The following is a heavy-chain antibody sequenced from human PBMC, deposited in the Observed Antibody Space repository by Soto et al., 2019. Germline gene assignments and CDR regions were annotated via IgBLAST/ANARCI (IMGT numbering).Heavy chain of an antibody. Sequence: QVQLVESGGGVVQPGRSLRLSCSASGFTFSDFEMYWIRQAPGKGLDWVSFISYDGSNQYYAGSVKGRFTIYRDNSKNTLFLLMSSLRPEDTAVYFCARRTGTAPRFDFWGQGTLVTVSS. V-gene: IGHV3-30-3*01. CDR1: GFTFSDFE. D-gene: IGHD1-7*01. CDR3: ARRTGTAPRFDF. CDR2: ISYDGSNQ. J-gene: IGHJ4*02.